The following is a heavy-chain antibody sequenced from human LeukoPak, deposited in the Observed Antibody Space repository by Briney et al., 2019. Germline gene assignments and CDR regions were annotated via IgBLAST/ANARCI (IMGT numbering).Heavy chain of an antibody. D-gene: IGHD5-12*01. CDR3: ARVIVATIDY. J-gene: IGHJ4*02. CDR2: ITSSSIYK. V-gene: IGHV3-21*01. Sequence: GGSLRLSCATSGFTFIRYNMNWVRQAPGKGLEWVSSITSSSIYKYYADSMKGRFTISIDNAKNSLYLQMDSLRAEDTAVYSCARVIVATIDYWGQGTLVTVSS. CDR1: GFTFIRYN.